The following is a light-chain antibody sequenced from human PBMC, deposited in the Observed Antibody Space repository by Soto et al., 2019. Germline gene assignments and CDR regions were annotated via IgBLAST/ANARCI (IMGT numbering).Light chain of an antibody. V-gene: IGKV2-28*01. CDR3: MQALQTPWT. Sequence: DIVMTQSPLSLPVTPGEPASISCRSSQSLLHSNGYNYLDWYLQKPGQSPQLLIYLGSNRASGVPDRFSGSGSGTDSTLKISRVEAEDVGVYYCMQALQTPWTFGQGTKV. CDR2: LGS. J-gene: IGKJ1*01. CDR1: QSLLHSNGYNY.